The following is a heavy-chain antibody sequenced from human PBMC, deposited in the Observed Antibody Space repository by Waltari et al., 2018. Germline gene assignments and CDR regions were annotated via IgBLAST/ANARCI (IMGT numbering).Heavy chain of an antibody. V-gene: IGHV3-33*01. CDR1: GFTFSSYG. D-gene: IGHD3-22*01. CDR2: IWYDGSNK. Sequence: QVQLVESGGGVVQPGRSLRLSCAASGFTFSSYGMHWVRQAPGKGLEWVAVIWYDGSNKYYADSVKGRFTISRDNSKNTLYLQMNSLRAEDTAVYYCARDHRGYDSSGPIDYWGQGTLVTVSS. CDR3: ARDHRGYDSSGPIDY. J-gene: IGHJ4*02.